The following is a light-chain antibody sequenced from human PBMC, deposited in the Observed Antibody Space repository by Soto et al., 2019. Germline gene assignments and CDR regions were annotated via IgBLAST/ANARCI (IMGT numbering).Light chain of an antibody. J-gene: IGKJ2*01. CDR2: DAS. CDR3: QQYRSYPYT. V-gene: IGKV1-5*01. Sequence: DIHLTQSPSTLSAFVGDRVTISCRARQSISGRLAWYQQKAGRAPNLLIYDASTLETGVPLRFIGSGSGTEFTLTISGLQHDDFATYYCQQYRSYPYTFGQGTKLEIK. CDR1: QSISGR.